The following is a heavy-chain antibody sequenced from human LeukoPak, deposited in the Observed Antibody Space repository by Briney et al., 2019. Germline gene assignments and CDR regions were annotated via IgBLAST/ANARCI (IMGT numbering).Heavy chain of an antibody. CDR1: GYTFTSYG. CDR3: ARDVDTAMVTRYYYYGMDV. D-gene: IGHD5-18*01. V-gene: IGHV1-18*01. J-gene: IGHJ6*02. Sequence: GASVKVSCKASGYTFTSYGINWVRQAPGQGLEWMGWISAYNGNTNYAQKLQGRVTMTTDTSTSTANMELRSLRSDDTAVYYCARDVDTAMVTRYYYYGMDVWGQGTTVTVSS. CDR2: ISAYNGNT.